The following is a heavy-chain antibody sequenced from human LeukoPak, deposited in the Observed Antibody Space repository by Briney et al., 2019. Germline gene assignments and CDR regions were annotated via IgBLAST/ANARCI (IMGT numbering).Heavy chain of an antibody. Sequence: KPSETLSLTCTFAGSSISSYYWSWIRQPPGKGLEWIGYNHYSGSTNYNPPLKSRVTISIDTFKNQFSLILTSVTAADTAVYYCARHYDTSGYYIYMDVWGKGTTVTVSS. V-gene: IGHV4-59*01. CDR3: ARHYDTSGYYIYMDV. CDR1: GSSISSYY. CDR2: NHYSGST. J-gene: IGHJ6*03. D-gene: IGHD3-22*01.